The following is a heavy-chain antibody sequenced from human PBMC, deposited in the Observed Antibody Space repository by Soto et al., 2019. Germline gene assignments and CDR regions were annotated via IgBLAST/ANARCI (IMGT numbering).Heavy chain of an antibody. CDR2: INAGNGNT. Sequence: ASVKVSCKASGYTFTSYAMHWVRQAPGQRLEWMGWINAGNGNTKYSQKFQGRVTITRDTSASTAYMELSSLRSEDTAVYYCAREDCSGGSCYDTKNYYYYGMDVWGQGTTVNVSS. V-gene: IGHV1-3*01. CDR3: AREDCSGGSCYDTKNYYYYGMDV. J-gene: IGHJ6*02. CDR1: GYTFTSYA. D-gene: IGHD2-15*01.